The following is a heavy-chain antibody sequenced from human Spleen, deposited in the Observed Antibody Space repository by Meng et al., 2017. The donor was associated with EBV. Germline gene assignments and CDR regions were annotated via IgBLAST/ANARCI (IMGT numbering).Heavy chain of an antibody. CDR1: RGFSSSHNE. V-gene: IGHV4-4*02. J-gene: IGHJ4*02. CDR3: ASRVPPYYYEY. CDR2: ISDGGST. Sequence: QLRLDESGPGLVKPWGTLSLTCGVSRGFSSSHNEWYWVRQAPERGRVWIGEISDGGSTNYNPSLRSRVTMSVDKSKNQFSLNLTSVTAADTAVYYCASRVPPYYYEYWGRGTLVTVSS. D-gene: IGHD3-10*02.